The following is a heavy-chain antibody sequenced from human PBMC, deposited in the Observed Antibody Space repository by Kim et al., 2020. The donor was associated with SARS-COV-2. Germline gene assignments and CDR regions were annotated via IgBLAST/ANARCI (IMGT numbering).Heavy chain of an antibody. V-gene: IGHV1-3*01. CDR3: ARDAGKLRYFEWSLRTGDAFDI. J-gene: IGHJ3*02. D-gene: IGHD3-9*01. Sequence: ASVKVSCKASGYTFTSYAMHWVRQAPGQRLEWMGWINAGNGNTKYSQKFQGRVTITRDTSASTAYMELSSLRSEDTAVYYCARDAGKLRYFEWSLRTGDAFDIWGQGTMVTVSS. CDR2: INAGNGNT. CDR1: GYTFTSYA.